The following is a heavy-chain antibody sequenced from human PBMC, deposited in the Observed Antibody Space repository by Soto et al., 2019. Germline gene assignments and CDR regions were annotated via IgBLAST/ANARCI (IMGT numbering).Heavy chain of an antibody. CDR1: GYTFTGYY. V-gene: IGHV1-2*04. CDR3: ARDRQYCSGGSCYLYGMDV. Sequence: EASVKVSCKASGYTFTGYYIHWVRQAPGQGLEWMGWINPNSGGTNYAQKFQGWVTMTRDTSISTAYMELSRLRSDDTAVYYCARDRQYCSGGSCYLYGMDVWGQGTTVTVSS. CDR2: INPNSGGT. J-gene: IGHJ6*02. D-gene: IGHD2-15*01.